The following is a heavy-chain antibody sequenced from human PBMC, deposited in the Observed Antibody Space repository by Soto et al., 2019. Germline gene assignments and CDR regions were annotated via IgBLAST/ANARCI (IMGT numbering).Heavy chain of an antibody. D-gene: IGHD5-12*01. J-gene: IGHJ6*02. V-gene: IGHV6-1*01. CDR3: ARGRPRVATRDYYYYYGMDV. Sequence: QTLSLTCAISGDSVSSNSAAWNWSRQSPSRGLEWLGRTYYRSKWYNDYAVSVKSRITINPDTSKNQFSLQLNSVTPEDTAVYYCARGRPRVATRDYYYYYGMDVWGQGXTVTVYS. CDR2: TYYRSKWYN. CDR1: GDSVSSNSAA.